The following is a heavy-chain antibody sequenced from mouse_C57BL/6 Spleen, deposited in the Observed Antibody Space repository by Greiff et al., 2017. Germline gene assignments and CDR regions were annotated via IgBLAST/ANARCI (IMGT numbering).Heavy chain of an antibody. V-gene: IGHV1-72*01. Sequence: VQGVESGAELVKPGASVKLSCKASGYTFTSYWMHWVKQRPGRGLEWIGRIDPTSGGTKYNEKFKSKATLTVDKPSSTAYMQLSSLTSEDSAVYDCARSYYSNFWFAYWGQGTLVTVSA. CDR2: IDPTSGGT. CDR3: ARSYYSNFWFAY. D-gene: IGHD2-5*01. CDR1: GYTFTSYW. J-gene: IGHJ3*01.